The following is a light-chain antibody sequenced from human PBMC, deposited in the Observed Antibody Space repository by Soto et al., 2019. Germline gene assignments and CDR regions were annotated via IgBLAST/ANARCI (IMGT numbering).Light chain of an antibody. CDR1: QDISNY. J-gene: IGKJ3*01. CDR2: DAS. Sequence: DIQMTQSPSTLSGSVGDRVTITCQASQDISNYLNWYQQKPGKAPKLLIYDASNLETGVPSRFSGSGSGTDFTFTISSLQPEDIATHYCQQYDNLPFTFGPGTKVDIK. CDR3: QQYDNLPFT. V-gene: IGKV1-33*01.